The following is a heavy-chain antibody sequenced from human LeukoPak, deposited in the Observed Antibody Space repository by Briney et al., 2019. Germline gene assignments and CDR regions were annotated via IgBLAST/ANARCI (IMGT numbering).Heavy chain of an antibody. CDR1: GFTFSSIA. Sequence: GGSLRLSCAASGFTFSSIAMSWVRQAPDKGLEWVSTISGSGGGTYYADSVKGRFTISRDDSKNTLYLQMNSLRADDTAVYHCAKDLGRYRNNFFDYWGQGNLVTVSS. J-gene: IGHJ4*02. CDR3: AKDLGRYRNNFFDY. V-gene: IGHV3-23*01. CDR2: ISGSGGGT. D-gene: IGHD1-26*01.